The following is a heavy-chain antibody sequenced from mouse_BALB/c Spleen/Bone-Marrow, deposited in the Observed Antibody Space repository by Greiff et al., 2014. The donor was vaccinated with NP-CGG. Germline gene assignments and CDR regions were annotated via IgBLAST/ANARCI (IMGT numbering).Heavy chain of an antibody. CDR2: INPSNGRT. Sequence: VKLVESGAELVKPGASAKLSCKASGYTFTDYWMHWVKQRPGQGLEWIGEINPSNGRTHQNEKFKREATPAVDKSSNTAYMQLSSLTSEDSAVYYCVRWDRYDDFDYWGQGTTLTVSS. J-gene: IGHJ2*01. V-gene: IGHV1S81*02. CDR3: VRWDRYDDFDY. CDR1: GYTFTDYW. D-gene: IGHD2-14*01.